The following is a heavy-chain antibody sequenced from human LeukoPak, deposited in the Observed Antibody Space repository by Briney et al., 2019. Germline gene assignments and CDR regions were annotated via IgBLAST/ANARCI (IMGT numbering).Heavy chain of an antibody. J-gene: IGHJ4*02. CDR1: GYSISSGFY. CDR3: AREYGDYGVNFDY. Sequence: SETLSLTCTVSGYSISSGFYWGWIRQPPGKGLEWIGSIYHSGSTHYNSSLKSRVTISVDTSKNQLSLKLSSVTAADTAVYYCAREYGDYGVNFDYWGQGTLVTVSS. D-gene: IGHD4-17*01. V-gene: IGHV4-38-2*02. CDR2: IYHSGST.